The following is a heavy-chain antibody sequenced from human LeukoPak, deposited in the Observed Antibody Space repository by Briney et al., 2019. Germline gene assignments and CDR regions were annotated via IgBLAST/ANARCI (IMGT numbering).Heavy chain of an antibody. CDR2: IKKDGSEK. CDR3: ARHLSGVTGYTYGRGIDY. D-gene: IGHD5-18*01. CDR1: GFTFSSYW. J-gene: IGHJ4*02. V-gene: IGHV3-7*01. Sequence: GGSLLLSCAASGFTFSSYWMSWVRQAPGKGLEWVANIKKDGSEKYSVDSVKGRFTISRDNAKKSLYLQMNSLRAEDMAVYYCARHLSGVTGYTYGRGIDYWGQGTLVTVSS.